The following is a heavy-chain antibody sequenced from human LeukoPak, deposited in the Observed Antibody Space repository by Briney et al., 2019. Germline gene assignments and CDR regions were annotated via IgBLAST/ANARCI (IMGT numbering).Heavy chain of an antibody. J-gene: IGHJ4*02. CDR3: ARVSRLTGYYLRYFDY. Sequence: GGSLRLSCAVSGFISSSYALSWVRQAPGKGLEWVSSISANGGNTYYAESVKGRLTISRDNAKNSLYLQMNSLRAEDTAVYYCARVSRLTGYYLRYFDYWGQGTLVTVSS. CDR2: ISANGGNT. V-gene: IGHV3-23*01. D-gene: IGHD3-9*01. CDR1: GFISSSYA.